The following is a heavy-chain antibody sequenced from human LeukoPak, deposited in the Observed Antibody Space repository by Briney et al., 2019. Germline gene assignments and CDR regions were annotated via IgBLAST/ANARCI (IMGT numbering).Heavy chain of an antibody. J-gene: IGHJ6*03. Sequence: PSETLSLTCAVYGGSFSGYYWSWIRQPPGKGLEWIGEVNHSGSTNYNPSLKSRVTISVDTSKNQFSLKLSSVTAADTAVYYCARIRREPKDYYYYYMDVWGKGTTVTVSS. V-gene: IGHV4-34*01. CDR1: GGSFSGYY. CDR3: ARIRREPKDYYYYYMDV. D-gene: IGHD1-26*01. CDR2: VNHSGST.